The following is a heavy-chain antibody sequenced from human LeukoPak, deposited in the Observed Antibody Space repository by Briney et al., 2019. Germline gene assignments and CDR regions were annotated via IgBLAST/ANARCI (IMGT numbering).Heavy chain of an antibody. Sequence: ASVKVSCKASGGTFSSYAISWVRQAPGQGLEWMGGIIPIFGTANYAQKFQGRVTITADESTSTAYMELSSLRSEDTAVYYCARSYYDSGGYYPLFDYWGQGTLVTVSS. CDR2: IIPIFGTA. V-gene: IGHV1-69*13. J-gene: IGHJ4*02. D-gene: IGHD3-22*01. CDR1: GGTFSSYA. CDR3: ARSYYDSGGYYPLFDY.